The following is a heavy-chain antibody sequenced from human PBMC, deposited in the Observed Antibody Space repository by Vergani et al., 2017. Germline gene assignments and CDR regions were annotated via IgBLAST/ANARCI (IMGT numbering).Heavy chain of an antibody. J-gene: IGHJ4*02. CDR3: AGGLDY. CDR2: ISYDGSNK. Sequence: QVQLVESGGGVVQPGRSLRLSCAASGFTFSSYGMHWVRQAPGKGLEWVAVISYDGSNKYYADSVKGRFTISRDNSKNTLYLQMNSLRAEDTAVYYCAGGLDYWGQGTLVTVSS. V-gene: IGHV3-30*03. D-gene: IGHD3-16*01. CDR1: GFTFSSYG.